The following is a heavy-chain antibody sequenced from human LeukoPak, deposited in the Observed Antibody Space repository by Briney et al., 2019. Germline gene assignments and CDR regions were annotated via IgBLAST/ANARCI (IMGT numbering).Heavy chain of an antibody. CDR1: GFTFSSYW. D-gene: IGHD3-9*01. J-gene: IGHJ1*01. V-gene: IGHV3-7*05. Sequence: TGGSLGLSCAAAGFTFSSYWMNWVRQAPGQGLEWVATIKQDGSEKYYVDSLKGRFTISRDNAKNPLYLQMNNLRAEDTAVYYCATSRTLDHWGQGTLVIVSS. CDR3: ATSRTLDH. CDR2: IKQDGSEK.